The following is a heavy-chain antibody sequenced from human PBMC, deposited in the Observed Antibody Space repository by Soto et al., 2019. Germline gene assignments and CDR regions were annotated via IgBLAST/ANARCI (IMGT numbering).Heavy chain of an antibody. CDR1: GGTFSSYA. D-gene: IGHD3-22*01. CDR3: ARDFEGNYYDSSGYYYWFDP. V-gene: IGHV1-69*13. CDR2: IIPIFGTA. J-gene: IGHJ5*02. Sequence: GASVKVSCKASGGTFSSYAISWVRQAPGQGLEWMGGIIPIFGTANYAQKFQGRVTITADESTSTAYMELSSLRSEDTAVYYCARDFEGNYYDSSGYYYWFDPWGQGTLVTVSS.